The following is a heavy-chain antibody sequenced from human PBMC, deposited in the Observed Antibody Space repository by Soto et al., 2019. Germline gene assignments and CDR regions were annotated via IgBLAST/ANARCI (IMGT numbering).Heavy chain of an antibody. CDR2: IYYSGST. Sequence: PSETLSLTCTVSGGSISSGGYYWSWIRQHPGKGLEWIGYIYYSGSTYYNPSLKSRVTISVDTSKNQFSLKLSSVTAADTAVYYYARAHFSRMDVWGQGTTVTVSS. CDR3: ARAHFSRMDV. CDR1: GGSISSGGYY. V-gene: IGHV4-31*03. J-gene: IGHJ6*02.